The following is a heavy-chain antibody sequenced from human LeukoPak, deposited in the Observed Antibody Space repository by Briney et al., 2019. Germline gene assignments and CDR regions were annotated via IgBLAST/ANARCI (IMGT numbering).Heavy chain of an antibody. Sequence: ASVKVSCKVSGGTFSSYAISWVRQAPGQGLEWMGGIIPIFDTANYAQKFQGRVTITADKSTSTAYMELSSLRSDDTAVYYCARGHLSGYYYDSSGYSPFDYWDQGTLVTVSS. CDR2: IIPIFDTA. V-gene: IGHV1-69*06. J-gene: IGHJ4*02. CDR1: GGTFSSYA. CDR3: ARGHLSGYYYDSSGYSPFDY. D-gene: IGHD3-22*01.